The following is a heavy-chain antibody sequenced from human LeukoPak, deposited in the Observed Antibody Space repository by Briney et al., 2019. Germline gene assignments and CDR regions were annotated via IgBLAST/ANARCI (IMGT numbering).Heavy chain of an antibody. Sequence: GASVKVSCKASGYTFTGYYMHWVRQAPGQGLEWMGWINPNSGGTNYAQKFQGRVTMTRDTSISTAYMELSRLRSDDTAVYYCARVGKSYDVLTGYMYSWFDPWGQGTLVTVSS. D-gene: IGHD3-9*01. J-gene: IGHJ5*02. CDR1: GYTFTGYY. CDR2: INPNSGGT. CDR3: ARVGKSYDVLTGYMYSWFDP. V-gene: IGHV1-2*02.